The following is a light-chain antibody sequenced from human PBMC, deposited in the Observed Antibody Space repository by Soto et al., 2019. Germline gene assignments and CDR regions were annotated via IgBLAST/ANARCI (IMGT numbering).Light chain of an antibody. Sequence: DIQMTQSPSSLSASVGDRVTITCRASQSISSYLNWYQQKPGKAPKLLIYAASSLQSGVPSRFRGSGSGTDFTLTIRSLQPEDFATYSCPQRYSTPYTSGQETKLQIK. CDR3: PQRYSTPYT. V-gene: IGKV1-39*01. J-gene: IGKJ2*01. CDR2: AAS. CDR1: QSISSY.